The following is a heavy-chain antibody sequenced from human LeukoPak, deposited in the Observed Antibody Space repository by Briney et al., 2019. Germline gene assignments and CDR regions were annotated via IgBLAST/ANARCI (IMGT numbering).Heavy chain of an antibody. D-gene: IGHD3-16*02. V-gene: IGHV1-3*01. CDR1: GYTFTSYA. J-gene: IGHJ3*02. CDR3: AREGVYAPDPSSYHRDAFDI. Sequence: ASVKVSCKASGYTFTSYAMHWVRQAPGQRLEWMGWINAGNGNTKYSQKFQGRVTIIRDTSASTAYMELSSLRSEDTAVYYCAREGVYAPDPSSYHRDAFDIWGQGTEVIVSS. CDR2: INAGNGNT.